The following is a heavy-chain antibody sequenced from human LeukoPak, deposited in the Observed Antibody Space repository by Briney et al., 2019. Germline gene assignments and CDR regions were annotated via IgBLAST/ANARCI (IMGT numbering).Heavy chain of an antibody. J-gene: IGHJ4*02. CDR3: ARVKRALGIFDY. CDR2: IYYSGST. V-gene: IGHV4-39*07. CDR1: GGSISSSSYY. Sequence: SETLSLTCTVSGGSISSSSYYWGWIRQPPGKGLEWIGSIYYSGSTYYNSSLKSRVTISVDTSKNQFSLKLSSVTAADTAVYYCARVKRALGIFDYWGQGTLVTVSS.